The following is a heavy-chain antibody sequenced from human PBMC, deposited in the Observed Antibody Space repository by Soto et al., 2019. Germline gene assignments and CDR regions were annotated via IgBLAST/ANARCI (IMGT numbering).Heavy chain of an antibody. D-gene: IGHD2-15*01. Sequence: GGSLRLSCAASGFTFSSYAMSWVRQAPGKGLEWVSAISGSGGSTYYADSVKGRFTISRDNSKNTLYLQMNSLRAEDTAVYYCAAAVYCSGGSCYRLYYYYYYGMDVWDQGTTVTVSS. CDR3: AAAVYCSGGSCYRLYYYYYYGMDV. CDR2: ISGSGGST. J-gene: IGHJ6*02. CDR1: GFTFSSYA. V-gene: IGHV3-23*01.